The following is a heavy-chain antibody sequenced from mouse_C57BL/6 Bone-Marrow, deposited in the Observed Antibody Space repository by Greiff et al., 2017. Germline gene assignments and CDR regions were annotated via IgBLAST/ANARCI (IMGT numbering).Heavy chain of an antibody. D-gene: IGHD2-4*01. V-gene: IGHV5-4*01. CDR2: ISDCGSYT. CDR1: GFTFSSYA. Sequence: DVQLVESGGGLVKPGGSLKLSCAASGFTFSSYAMSWVRQTPEKRLEWVATISDCGSYTYYPDNVKGRFTISRDNAKNNLYLQMSHLKSEDTAMYYCAREGIYYDYDGGYYYAMDYWGQGTSVTVSS. CDR3: AREGIYYDYDGGYYYAMDY. J-gene: IGHJ4*01.